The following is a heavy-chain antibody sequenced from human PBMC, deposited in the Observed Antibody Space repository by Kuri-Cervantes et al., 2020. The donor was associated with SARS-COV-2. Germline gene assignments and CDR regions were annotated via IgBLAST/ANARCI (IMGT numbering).Heavy chain of an antibody. Sequence: GESLKISCVASGFVFSDSAIHWVRQAPGKGLEWVSAISGSGGSTYYADSVKGRFTISRDNSKNTLYLQMNSLRAEDTAVYYCAKGPGNYYYYMDVWGKGTTVTVSS. CDR3: AKGPGNYYYYMDV. V-gene: IGHV3-23*01. CDR2: ISGSGGST. CDR1: GFVFSDSA. J-gene: IGHJ6*03. D-gene: IGHD1-26*01.